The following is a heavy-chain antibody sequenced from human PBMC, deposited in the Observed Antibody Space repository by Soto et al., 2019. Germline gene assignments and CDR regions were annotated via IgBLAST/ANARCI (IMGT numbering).Heavy chain of an antibody. CDR1: GGTFSSNA. Sequence: SVKVSCKASGGTFSSNAISWVRQAPGQGLEWMGGIIPIFGTANYAQKFQGRVTITADESTSTAYMELSSLRSEDTAVYYCAGGLLGDYYYGMAVWGQGTTVTVSS. J-gene: IGHJ6*02. D-gene: IGHD1-26*01. CDR2: IIPIFGTA. V-gene: IGHV1-69*13. CDR3: AGGLLGDYYYGMAV.